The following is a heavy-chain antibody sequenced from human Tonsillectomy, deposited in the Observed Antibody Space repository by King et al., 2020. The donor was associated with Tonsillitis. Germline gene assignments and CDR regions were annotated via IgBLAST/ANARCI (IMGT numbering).Heavy chain of an antibody. CDR2: ISWDGGVA. J-gene: IGHJ6*02. CDR3: AKEAEKVRGVIVTGFYYYGMEV. V-gene: IGHV3-43D*03. CDR1: GFTFDDYG. Sequence: QLVQSGGVVVQPGGSLRLSCAASGFTFDDYGMHWVRQAPGKGLEWVSLISWDGGVAYYADSVKGRFTVSRDNTKNVLYLQMNSLRAEDTAFYYCAKEAEKVRGVIVTGFYYYGMEVWGQGTTVTGSS. D-gene: IGHD3-10*01.